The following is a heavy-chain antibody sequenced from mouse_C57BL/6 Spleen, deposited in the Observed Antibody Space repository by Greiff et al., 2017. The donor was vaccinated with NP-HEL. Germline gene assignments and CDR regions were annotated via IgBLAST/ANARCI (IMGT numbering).Heavy chain of an antibody. J-gene: IGHJ4*01. CDR1: GYTFTDYY. D-gene: IGHD5-1*01. CDR2: INPNNGGT. CDR3: ARDLPGDY. V-gene: IGHV1-26*01. Sequence: VQLQQSGPELVKPGASVKISCKASGYTFTDYYMNWVKQSHGKSLEWIGDINPNNGGTSYNQKFKGKATLTVDKSSSTAYMELRSLTSEDSAVYYCARDLPGDYWGQGTSVTVSS.